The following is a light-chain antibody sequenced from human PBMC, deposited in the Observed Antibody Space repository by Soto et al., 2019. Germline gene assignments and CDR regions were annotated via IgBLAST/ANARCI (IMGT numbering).Light chain of an antibody. CDR3: QQYNNWPPSIT. Sequence: EIVLTQSPGTVSLSPGERATLSCRASQSVSSSYLAWYQQKPGQAPRRLILGASTRATGIPARFSGSGSGTEFTLTISSLQSEDFAVYYCQQYNNWPPSITFGQGTRLEIK. V-gene: IGKV3-15*01. CDR2: GAS. J-gene: IGKJ5*01. CDR1: QSVSSSY.